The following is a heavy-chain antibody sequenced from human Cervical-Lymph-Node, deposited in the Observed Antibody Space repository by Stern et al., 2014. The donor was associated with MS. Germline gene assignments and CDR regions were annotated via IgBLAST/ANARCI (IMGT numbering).Heavy chain of an antibody. Sequence: QVQLVQSGAEVKKPGASVKVSCRSSGYTFTDYYIQWVRQAPGQGLEWMGWINPNSGGANYPQEFQGRVPMTRDTSITTAYMELTSLRSDDTAVYYCARGGRILSTRSTWYDDTNWFDPWGQGTLVTVSS. V-gene: IGHV1-2*02. CDR1: GYTFTDYY. CDR3: ARGGRILSTRSTWYDDTNWFDP. J-gene: IGHJ5*02. D-gene: IGHD1-1*01. CDR2: INPNSGGA.